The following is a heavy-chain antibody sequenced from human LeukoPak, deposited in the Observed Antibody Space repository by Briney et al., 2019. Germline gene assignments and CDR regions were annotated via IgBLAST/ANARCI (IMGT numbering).Heavy chain of an antibody. CDR3: ARSPLLLWFGESTVFYMDV. Sequence: GASVKVSCKASGYTFTRYGISWVRQAPGQRLEWMGWISAYNGHTNYTQKLQGRVTMTTDTSTSTAYMELSRLRSDDTAVYYCARSPLLLWFGESTVFYMDVWGKGTTVTISS. CDR2: ISAYNGHT. V-gene: IGHV1-18*01. CDR1: GYTFTRYG. J-gene: IGHJ6*03. D-gene: IGHD3-10*01.